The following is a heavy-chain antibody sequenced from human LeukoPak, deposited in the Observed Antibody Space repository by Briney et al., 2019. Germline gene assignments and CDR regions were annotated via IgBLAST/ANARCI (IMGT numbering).Heavy chain of an antibody. Sequence: SETLSLTCAVCGGSFSGYYWSWIRQPPGKGLEWIGEINHSGSTNYNPSLKSRVTISVDTSKNQFSLKLSSVTAADTAVYYCAREVEAAAGKDPWGQGTLVTVSS. D-gene: IGHD6-13*01. J-gene: IGHJ5*02. CDR2: INHSGST. V-gene: IGHV4-34*01. CDR3: AREVEAAAGKDP. CDR1: GGSFSGYY.